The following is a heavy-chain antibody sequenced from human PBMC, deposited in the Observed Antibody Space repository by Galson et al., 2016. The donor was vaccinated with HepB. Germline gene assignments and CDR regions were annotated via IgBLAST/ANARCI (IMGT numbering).Heavy chain of an antibody. CDR2: FYNSGIS. CDR1: GGSISSGNYY. Sequence: TLSLTCNVSGGSISSGNYYWTWIRQHPGQGLEWIGHFYNSGISYYNPSLKTRADISVDTSKNQFFLKLSSVTVADTAVYYCARDAPRKVMDVWGQGTTVIVSS. D-gene: IGHD1-14*01. V-gene: IGHV4-31*03. CDR3: ARDAPRKVMDV. J-gene: IGHJ6*02.